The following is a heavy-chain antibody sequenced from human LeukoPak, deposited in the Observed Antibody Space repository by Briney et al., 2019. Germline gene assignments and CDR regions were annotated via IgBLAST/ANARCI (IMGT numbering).Heavy chain of an antibody. V-gene: IGHV4-59*12. CDR1: GGSISSYY. D-gene: IGHD3-3*01. Sequence: PSETLSLTCTVSGGSISSYYWSWIRQPPGKGLEWIGYIYYSGSTNYNPSLKSRVTISVDTSKNQFSLKLSSVTAADTAVYYCARAVFGVGLYYFDYWGQGTLVTVSS. J-gene: IGHJ4*02. CDR2: IYYSGST. CDR3: ARAVFGVGLYYFDY.